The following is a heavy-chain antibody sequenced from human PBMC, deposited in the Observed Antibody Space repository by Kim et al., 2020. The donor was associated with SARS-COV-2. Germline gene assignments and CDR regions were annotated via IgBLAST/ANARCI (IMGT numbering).Heavy chain of an antibody. CDR3: AGLAARTPFDY. J-gene: IGHJ4*02. CDR2: IYYSGST. Sequence: SETLSLTCTVSGGSISSGGYYWSWIRQHPGKGLEWIGYIYYSGSTYYNPSLKSRVTISVDTSKNQFSLKLSSVTAADTAVYYCAGLAARTPFDYWGQGTLVTVSS. CDR1: GGSISSGGYY. D-gene: IGHD6-6*01. V-gene: IGHV4-31*03.